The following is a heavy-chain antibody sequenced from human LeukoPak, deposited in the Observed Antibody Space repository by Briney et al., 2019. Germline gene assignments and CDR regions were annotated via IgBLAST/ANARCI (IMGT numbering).Heavy chain of an antibody. Sequence: GRSLRLSCAASGFTFDDYAMHWVRQAPGKGLEWVSGISWNSGSIGYADSVKGRFTISRDNAKNSLYLQMNSLRAEDTALYYCAKIAVAGNFDYWGQGTLVTVSS. CDR3: AKIAVAGNFDY. D-gene: IGHD6-19*01. CDR2: ISWNSGSI. V-gene: IGHV3-9*01. J-gene: IGHJ4*02. CDR1: GFTFDDYA.